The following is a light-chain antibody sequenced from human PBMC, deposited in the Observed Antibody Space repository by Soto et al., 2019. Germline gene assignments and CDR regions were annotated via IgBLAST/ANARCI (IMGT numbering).Light chain of an antibody. CDR2: DAS. Sequence: DIQMTQSPSSLSASVGDRVTITCQASQDISNYLNWYQQKPGKAPKLLIYDASNVETGVPSRFSGSGSGTDFTFTISSLQPEDIATYYCQQYDNLGGTFGPGTKVDIK. CDR1: QDISNY. J-gene: IGKJ3*01. V-gene: IGKV1-33*01. CDR3: QQYDNLGGT.